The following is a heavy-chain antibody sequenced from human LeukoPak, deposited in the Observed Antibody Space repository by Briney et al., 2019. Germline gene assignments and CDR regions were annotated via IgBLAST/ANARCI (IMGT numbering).Heavy chain of an antibody. V-gene: IGHV4-61*02. CDR3: ARDSYGSGSGFDP. D-gene: IGHD3-10*01. J-gene: IGHJ5*02. CDR2: IYTSGST. CDR1: GGSISSGSYY. Sequence: SETLSLTCTVSGGSISSGSYYWSWIRQPAGKGLEWIGRIYTSGSTNYNPSLKSRVTISVDTSKNQFSLKLSSVTAADTAVYYCARDSYGSGSGFDPWGQGTLVTVSS.